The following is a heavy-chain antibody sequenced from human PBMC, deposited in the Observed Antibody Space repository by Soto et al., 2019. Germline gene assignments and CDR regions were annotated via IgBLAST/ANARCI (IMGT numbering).Heavy chain of an antibody. CDR1: GFTFSSYA. D-gene: IGHD3-3*01. Sequence: EVQLLESGGGLVQPGGSLRLSCAASGFTFSSYAMSWVRQAPGKGLEWVSAISGSGGSTYYADSVKGRFTISRDNSKNTLYLQMNSLRAEDTAVYYCAKDISVLRFLEWGGGAFDIWGQGTMVTVSS. CDR2: ISGSGGST. V-gene: IGHV3-23*01. CDR3: AKDISVLRFLEWGGGAFDI. J-gene: IGHJ3*02.